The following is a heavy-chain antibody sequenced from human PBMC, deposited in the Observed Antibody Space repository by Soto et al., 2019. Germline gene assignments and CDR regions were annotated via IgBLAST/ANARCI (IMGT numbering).Heavy chain of an antibody. CDR1: GYTFTSYA. J-gene: IGHJ4*02. D-gene: IGHD3-22*01. CDR2: INAGNGNT. V-gene: IGHV1-3*01. Sequence: ASVKVSCKASGYTFTSYAMHWVRQAPGQRLEWMGWINAGNGNTKYSQKFQGRVSLTRDTSASTAYMELSSLRSEDTAMYYCATERRVYYYDSSGPEFDNWGQGTLVTVSS. CDR3: ATERRVYYYDSSGPEFDN.